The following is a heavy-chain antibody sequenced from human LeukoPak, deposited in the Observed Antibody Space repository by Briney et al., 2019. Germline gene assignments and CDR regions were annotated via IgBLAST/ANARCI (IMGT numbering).Heavy chain of an antibody. D-gene: IGHD3-22*01. CDR1: GFTFSSYG. CDR3: ARVDSSGYYLVGACDI. CDR2: ISRSSSYI. V-gene: IGHV3-21*01. Sequence: GGSLRPSCAASGFTFSSYGMNWVRQAPGKGLEWVSSISRSSSYIYYADSVKGRFTISRDNAKNSLYLQMNSLRAEDTAVYYCARVDSSGYYLVGACDIWGQGTMVTVSS. J-gene: IGHJ3*02.